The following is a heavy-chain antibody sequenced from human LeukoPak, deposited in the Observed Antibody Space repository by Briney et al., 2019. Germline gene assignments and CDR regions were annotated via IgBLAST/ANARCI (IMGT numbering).Heavy chain of an antibody. Sequence: PEASVKVSCKASGGTFSSYAISWVRQAPGQGLEWMGRIIPIFGIANYAQKFQGRVTITADKSTSTAYMELSSLRSEDTAVYYCARLGRNDPFDPWGQGTLVTVSS. J-gene: IGHJ5*02. D-gene: IGHD1-1*01. CDR2: IIPIFGIA. CDR1: GGTFSSYA. CDR3: ARLGRNDPFDP. V-gene: IGHV1-69*04.